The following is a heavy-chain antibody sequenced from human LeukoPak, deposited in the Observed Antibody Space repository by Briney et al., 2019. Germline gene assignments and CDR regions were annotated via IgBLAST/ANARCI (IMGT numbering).Heavy chain of an antibody. CDR2: IYTSGST. V-gene: IGHV4-61*09. D-gene: IGHD3-10*01. J-gene: IGHJ5*02. CDR1: GGSISSGSYY. Sequence: PSETLSLTCTVSGGSISSGSYYWSWIRQPAGRGLEWIGHIYTSGSTNYNPSLKSRVTISVDTSKNQFSLKLSYVTVADTAVYYCARGAYFYGSGINWFDPWGQGTLVTVSS. CDR3: ARGAYFYGSGINWFDP.